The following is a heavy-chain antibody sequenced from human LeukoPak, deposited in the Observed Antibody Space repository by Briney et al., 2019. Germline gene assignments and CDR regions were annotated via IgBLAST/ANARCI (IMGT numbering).Heavy chain of an antibody. CDR1: GGSISSSSYY. Sequence: SETLSLTCTVSGGSISSSSYYWGWIRQPPGKGLEWIGSIYYSGSTYYNPSLKSRVTISVDTSKNQFSLKLSSVTAADTAVYYCARDLGFGVVDLGYWGQGILVTVSS. CDR3: ARDLGFGVVDLGY. D-gene: IGHD3-16*01. V-gene: IGHV4-39*02. CDR2: IYYSGST. J-gene: IGHJ4*02.